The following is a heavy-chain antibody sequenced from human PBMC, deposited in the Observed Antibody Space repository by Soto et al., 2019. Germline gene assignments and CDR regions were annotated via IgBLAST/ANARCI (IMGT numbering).Heavy chain of an antibody. J-gene: IGHJ6*02. D-gene: IGHD6-19*01. V-gene: IGHV1-69*04. Sequence: GASVKVSCKASGGTFSSYAISWVRQAPGQGLEWMGRIIPILGIANYAQKFQGRVTITADKSTSTAYMELSSLRSEDTAVYYCARGRGRLPGYSGYDSHPGIAVAGTPIYGMDVWGQGTTVTVSS. CDR3: ARGRGRLPGYSGYDSHPGIAVAGTPIYGMDV. CDR2: IIPILGIA. CDR1: GGTFSSYA.